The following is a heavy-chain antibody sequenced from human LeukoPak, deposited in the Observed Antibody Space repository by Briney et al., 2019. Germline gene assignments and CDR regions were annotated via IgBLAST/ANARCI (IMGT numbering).Heavy chain of an antibody. Sequence: ASVKVSCKASGYTFTGYYMHWVRQAPGQGLEWMGIINPSGGSTSYAQKFQGRVTMTRDTSTSTVYMELSSLRSEDTAVYYCARALDTAMAAYGMDVWGQGTTVTVSS. CDR3: ARALDTAMAAYGMDV. CDR2: INPSGGST. CDR1: GYTFTGYY. J-gene: IGHJ6*02. V-gene: IGHV1-46*01. D-gene: IGHD5-18*01.